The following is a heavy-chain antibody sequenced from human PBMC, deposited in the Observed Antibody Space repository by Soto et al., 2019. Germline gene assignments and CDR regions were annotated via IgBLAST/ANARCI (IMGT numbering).Heavy chain of an antibody. CDR1: GGSISSSSYY. D-gene: IGHD3-9*01. V-gene: IGHV4-39*01. J-gene: IGHJ4*02. CDR2: IYYSGST. CDR3: ARQDRYFDWLLHTKRYYYFDY. Sequence: QLQLQESGPGLVKPSETLSLTCTVSGGSISSSSYYWGWIRQPPGKGLGWIGSIYYSGSTYYNPSLKSRVTISVDTSKNQFSLKLSSVTAADTAVYYCARQDRYFDWLLHTKRYYYFDYWGQGTLVTVSS.